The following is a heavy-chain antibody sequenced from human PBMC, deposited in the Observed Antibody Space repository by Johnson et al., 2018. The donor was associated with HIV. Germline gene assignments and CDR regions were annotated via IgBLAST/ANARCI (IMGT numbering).Heavy chain of an antibody. Sequence: VQLVESGGGVVQPGRSLRLSCAASGFTFSNAWMSWVRQAPGKGLQWVGRIKSKTDGGTTDYAAPVKGRFTISRDNSKNTLYLQMNSLRAEDTAVYYCARESALTGDSLGFDIWGQGTMVTVSS. CDR1: GFTFSNAW. CDR3: ARESALTGDSLGFDI. J-gene: IGHJ3*02. D-gene: IGHD7-27*01. V-gene: IGHV3-15*01. CDR2: IKSKTDGGTT.